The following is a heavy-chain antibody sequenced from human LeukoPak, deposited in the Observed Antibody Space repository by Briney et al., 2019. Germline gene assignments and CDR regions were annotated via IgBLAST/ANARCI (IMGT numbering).Heavy chain of an antibody. Sequence: ASVKVSCKATGYTFTTYGISWVRQAPGRGLEWMGLISTYNAITNYAQKLQGRVTMTTDTSTSTSYMELRSLRSDDTAVYYCARGVIAAGGNDFDYWGQGTLVTVSS. J-gene: IGHJ4*02. CDR1: GYTFTTYG. CDR3: ARGVIAAGGNDFDY. CDR2: ISTYNAIT. V-gene: IGHV1-18*01. D-gene: IGHD6-13*01.